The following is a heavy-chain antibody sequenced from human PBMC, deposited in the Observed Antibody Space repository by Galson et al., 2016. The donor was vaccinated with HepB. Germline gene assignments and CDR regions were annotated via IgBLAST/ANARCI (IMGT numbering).Heavy chain of an antibody. CDR1: GGTFSNFA. CDR2: IIPIFGRA. J-gene: IGHJ4*02. V-gene: IGHV1-69*13. Sequence: SVKVSCKASGGTFSNFAISWVRQAPGQGLEWLGGIIPIFGRAHYSQSFQGRFPITADESTSTVYMELSSLRSEDTATYYCTRQLHEPRTAVTKEAIWGEGTLVTFSS. CDR3: TRQLHEPRTAVTKEAI. D-gene: IGHD2-21*02.